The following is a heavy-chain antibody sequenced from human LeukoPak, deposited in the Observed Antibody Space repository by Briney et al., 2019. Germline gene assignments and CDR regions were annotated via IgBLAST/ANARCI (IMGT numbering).Heavy chain of an antibody. D-gene: IGHD5-24*01. CDR1: GFTFDDYA. V-gene: IGHV3-9*03. CDR2: ISWNSDSI. CDR3: AKDMFRDGYNSYFDY. J-gene: IGHJ4*02. Sequence: GGSLRLSCAASGFTFDDYAMHWVRQAPGNGLEWVSGISWNSDSIGYAGSVKGRFTISRDNAKKSLYLQMNSLRAEDMALYYCAKDMFRDGYNSYFDYWGRGTVVSVSS.